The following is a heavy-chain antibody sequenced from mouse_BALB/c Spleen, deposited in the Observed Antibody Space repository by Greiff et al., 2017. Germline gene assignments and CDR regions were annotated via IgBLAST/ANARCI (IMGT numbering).Heavy chain of an antibody. CDR3: AREGLSHHAMDY. Sequence: QVQLQQSGAELARPGASVKMSCKASGYTFTSYWMHWVKQRPGQGLEWIGYINPSTGYTEYNQKFKDKATLTADKSSSTAYMQLSSLTSEDSAVYYCAREGLSHHAMDYWGQGTSVTVSS. CDR2: INPSTGYT. J-gene: IGHJ4*01. V-gene: IGHV1-4*01. CDR1: GYTFTSYW. D-gene: IGHD2-4*01.